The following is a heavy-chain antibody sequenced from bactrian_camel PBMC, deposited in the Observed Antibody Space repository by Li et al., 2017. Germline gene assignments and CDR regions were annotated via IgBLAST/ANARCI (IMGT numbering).Heavy chain of an antibody. CDR2: IKSGGEDT. Sequence: QLVESGGGSVRAGGSLRLSCAASVIGDTYNCMGWFRQAPGKEREGVAAIKSGGEDTYYGKFVQGRFTIARDNAKNELYLRMDMLKPEDTAVYYCAAKYAPGAGGGYCYASRSRSEEFAYWARGPRSPSP. CDR1: VIGDTYNC. J-gene: IGHJ4*01. V-gene: IGHV3S54*01. D-gene: IGHD1*01.